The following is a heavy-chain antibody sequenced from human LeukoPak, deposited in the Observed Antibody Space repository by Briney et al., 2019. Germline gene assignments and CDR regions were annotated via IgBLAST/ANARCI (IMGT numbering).Heavy chain of an antibody. J-gene: IGHJ6*02. CDR2: ISAYNGNT. D-gene: IGHD3-10*01. CDR3: ARREFGYYYYGMDV. Sequence: ASVKVSCKASGYTFTSYGISWVRQAPGQGLEWMGWISAYNGNTNYAQKLQGRVTMTTDTSTSTAYMELRSLRSDDTAVYYCARREFGYYYYGMDVWGQGTTVTVSS. V-gene: IGHV1-18*01. CDR1: GYTFTSYG.